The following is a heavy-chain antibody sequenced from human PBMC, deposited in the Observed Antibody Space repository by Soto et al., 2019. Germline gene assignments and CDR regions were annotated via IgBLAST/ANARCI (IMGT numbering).Heavy chain of an antibody. CDR1: GGSFSGYY. CDR3: GRGPRQLWFPFNY. J-gene: IGHJ4*02. D-gene: IGHD5-18*01. V-gene: IGHV4-34*01. Sequence: QVQLQQWGAGLLKPSETLSLTCAVYGGSFSGYYWSWIRQPPGKGLEWIGEINHSGSTNYNPSLKSRVTISVDTSKNQFSLKLGSVTAADTAVYYCGRGPRQLWFPFNYWGQGTLVTVSS. CDR2: INHSGST.